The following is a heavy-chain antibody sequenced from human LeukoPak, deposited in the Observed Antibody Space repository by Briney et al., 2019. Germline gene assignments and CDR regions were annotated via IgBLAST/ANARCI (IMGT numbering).Heavy chain of an antibody. V-gene: IGHV1-8*01. CDR2: MNPNSGNT. Sequence: ASVKVSCKASGYTFTSYNINWVRQATGQGLEWMGWMNPNSGNTGYAQKFQGRVTMTRNTSISTAHMELSSLRSEDTAVYYCAIVNWNYKGRRGYYVNDDYWGQGTLVTVSS. CDR3: AIVNWNYKGRRGYYVNDDY. J-gene: IGHJ4*02. CDR1: GYTFTSYN. D-gene: IGHD1-1*01.